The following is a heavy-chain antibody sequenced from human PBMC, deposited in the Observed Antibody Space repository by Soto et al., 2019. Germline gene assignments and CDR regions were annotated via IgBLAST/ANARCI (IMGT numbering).Heavy chain of an antibody. Sequence: PGGSLRLSCAASGFTFSSYGMHWVRQAPGKGLEWVAVISYDGSNKYYADSVKGRFTISRDNSKNTLYLQMNSLRAEDTAVYYCAKDRGYSYGYTDYLGQGTLVTVSS. CDR3: AKDRGYSYGYTDY. CDR1: GFTFSSYG. V-gene: IGHV3-30*18. J-gene: IGHJ4*02. CDR2: ISYDGSNK. D-gene: IGHD5-18*01.